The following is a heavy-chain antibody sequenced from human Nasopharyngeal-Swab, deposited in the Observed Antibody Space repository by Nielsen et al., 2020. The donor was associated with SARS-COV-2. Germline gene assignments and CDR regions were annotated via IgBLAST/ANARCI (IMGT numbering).Heavy chain of an antibody. V-gene: IGHV7-4-1*02. D-gene: IGHD6-13*01. CDR2: INTNTGNP. J-gene: IGHJ5*02. CDR1: GYTFTTYP. CDR3: ARDHNSWSGNWFDP. Sequence: ASVKASCNASGYTFTTYPMNWVRQAPGQGLEWMGWINTNTGNPTYAQGFTGRFVFSLDTSVNTAYLQISSLKAEDTAVYYCARDHNSWSGNWFDPWGQGTLVTVSS.